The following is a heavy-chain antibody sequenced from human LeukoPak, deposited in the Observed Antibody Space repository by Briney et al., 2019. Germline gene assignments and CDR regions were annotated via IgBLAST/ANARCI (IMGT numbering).Heavy chain of an antibody. CDR1: VGSISTYY. D-gene: IGHD3-22*01. Sequence: SETLSLTCTVSVGSISTYYWSWIRQPPGKGLEWIGYIYYSGSTNYNPSLKSRVTISVDTSKNQFSLKLSSVTAADTAVYYCARGKTYYDISKDAFDIWGQGTMVTVSS. V-gene: IGHV4-59*01. CDR3: ARGKTYYDISKDAFDI. J-gene: IGHJ3*02. CDR2: IYYSGST.